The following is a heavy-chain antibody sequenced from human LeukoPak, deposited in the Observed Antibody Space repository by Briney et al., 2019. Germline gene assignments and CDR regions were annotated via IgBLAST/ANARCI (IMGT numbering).Heavy chain of an antibody. CDR2: ISASGGST. CDR3: ARDEYKADAY. Sequence: GGSLRLSCAASGFTFSNYAMTWVRQAPGKGLERVSSISASGGSTYSADSVKGRFTISRDNSKNTLYLQMNSLRAEDTAVYYCARDEYKADAYWGQGTLVTVSS. V-gene: IGHV3-23*01. J-gene: IGHJ4*02. D-gene: IGHD2/OR15-2a*01. CDR1: GFTFSNYA.